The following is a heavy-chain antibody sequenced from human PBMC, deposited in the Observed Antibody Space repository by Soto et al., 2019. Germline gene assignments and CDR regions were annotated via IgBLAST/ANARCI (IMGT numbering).Heavy chain of an antibody. J-gene: IGHJ6*02. V-gene: IGHV3-7*01. CDR3: VGALTYEVPYYYYGMDV. CDR1: GFMFSTYL. Sequence: GGSLRLSCTASGFMFSTYLMSWVRQAPGKGLEWVANIRQGGNEKFYVDSVKGRLTISRDNAKKSLYLQMNSLRAEDTAVYYCVGALTYEVPYYYYGMDVWGQGTTVTVSS. D-gene: IGHD3-16*01. CDR2: IRQGGNEK.